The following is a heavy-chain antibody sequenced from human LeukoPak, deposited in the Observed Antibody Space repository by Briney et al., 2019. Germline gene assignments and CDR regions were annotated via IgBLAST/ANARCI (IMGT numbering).Heavy chain of an antibody. D-gene: IGHD3-10*01. J-gene: IGHJ5*02. CDR2: INPSGGST. CDR1: GYTFTSYY. Sequence: ASVKVSCKASGYTFTSYYMHWVRQAPGQGLEWMGIINPSGGSTSYAQKFQDRVTMTTDTSTSTAYMELRSLRSDDTAVYYCARDPGPNWFDPWGQGTLVTVSS. CDR3: ARDPGPNWFDP. V-gene: IGHV1-46*01.